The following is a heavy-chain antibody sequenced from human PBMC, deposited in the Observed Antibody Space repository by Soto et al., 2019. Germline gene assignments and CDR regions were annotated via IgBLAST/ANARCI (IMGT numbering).Heavy chain of an antibody. D-gene: IGHD3-10*01. J-gene: IGHJ5*02. V-gene: IGHV1-18*01. CDR3: ARGVGSGSYYNQYNWFDP. CDR1: GYTFTNYG. Sequence: QVQLVQSGGEVKKPGASVKVSCKASGYTFTNYGISWVRQAPGQGLEWMGWINVYNGNTKYAQKVQGRVTMTTDTSPSTAYMELRSMRSDDTAVYYCARGVGSGSYYNQYNWFDPWGQRTLVTVSS. CDR2: INVYNGNT.